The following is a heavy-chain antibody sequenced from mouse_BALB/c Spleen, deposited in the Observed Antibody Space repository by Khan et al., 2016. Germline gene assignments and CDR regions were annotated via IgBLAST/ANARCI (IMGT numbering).Heavy chain of an antibody. CDR3: ARGAY. J-gene: IGHJ3*01. CDR1: GYTFSRYW. Sequence: QVQLQQSGAELMKPGASVTISCKATGYTFSRYWIEGGKERPGGGLERIGEILHGSGSTGCNEKFKGKATFTAETSSNTAYLQLSGVTSADSAGYCCARGAYWGQGTLVTVAA. CDR2: ILHGSGST. V-gene: IGHV1-9*01.